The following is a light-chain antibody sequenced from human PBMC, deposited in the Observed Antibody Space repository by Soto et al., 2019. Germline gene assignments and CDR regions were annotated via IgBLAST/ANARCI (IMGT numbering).Light chain of an antibody. CDR3: CSYVGIRNFV. CDR1: NSDITYYNY. V-gene: IGLV2-23*02. Sequence: QSALTRPASVSGSPGQSITISSTGANSDITYYNYVSWYQQSPGKAPKLILFDVRHRPSGVSDRFSGSKSGNTASLTISGLQADDEAYYYCCSYVGIRNFVFGGGTKLTVL. CDR2: DVR. J-gene: IGLJ2*01.